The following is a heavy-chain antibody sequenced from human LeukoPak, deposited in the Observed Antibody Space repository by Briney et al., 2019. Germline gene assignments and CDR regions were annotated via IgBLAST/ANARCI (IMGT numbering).Heavy chain of an antibody. J-gene: IGHJ4*02. V-gene: IGHV1-2*06. CDR3: ARGPRYYYGSGSYYPKYYFDY. CDR1: GYTFTGYY. Sequence: ASVKVSCKASGYTFTGYYMHWVGQARGQGKEWMGRINPNSGGTKYAQKFQGRVTMTRDTSISTAYMELSRLRSDDTAVYYCARGPRYYYGSGSYYPKYYFDYWGQGTLVTVSS. CDR2: INPNSGGT. D-gene: IGHD3-10*01.